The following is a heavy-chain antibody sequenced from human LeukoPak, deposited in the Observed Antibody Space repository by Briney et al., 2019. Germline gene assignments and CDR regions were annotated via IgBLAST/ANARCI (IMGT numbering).Heavy chain of an antibody. J-gene: IGHJ4*02. CDR1: GFTFSSYE. Sequence: PGGSLRPSCAASGFTFSSYEMNWVRQAPGKGLEWVSYISSSGSTIYYADSVKGRFTISRDNAKNSLYLQMNSLRAEDTAVYYCATTPSTYYYDSSGPSGYWGQGTLVTVSS. D-gene: IGHD3-22*01. V-gene: IGHV3-48*03. CDR2: ISSSGSTI. CDR3: ATTPSTYYYDSSGPSGY.